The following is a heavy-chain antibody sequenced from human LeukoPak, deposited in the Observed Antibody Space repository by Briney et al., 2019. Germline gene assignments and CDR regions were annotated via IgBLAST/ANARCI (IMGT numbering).Heavy chain of an antibody. Sequence: GESLKISCKGSGYSFINYWIGWVRQMPGKGLEWMGIIYPGDSDTRYSPSFQGQVTISADKSISTAYLQWSSLKASDTAMYYCARQGGRMTWWARYCGSGANSFDYWGQGTLVTVSS. CDR2: IYPGDSDT. D-gene: IGHD3-10*01. J-gene: IGHJ4*02. CDR1: GYSFINYW. V-gene: IGHV5-51*01. CDR3: ARQGGRMTWWARYCGSGANSFDY.